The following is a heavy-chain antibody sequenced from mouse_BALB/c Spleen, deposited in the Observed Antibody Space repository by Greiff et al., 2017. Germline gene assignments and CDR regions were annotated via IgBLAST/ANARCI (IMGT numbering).Heavy chain of an antibody. CDR1: GFTFSSFG. CDR2: ISSGSSTI. V-gene: IGHV5-17*02. CDR3: ARDGVRRGAMDY. D-gene: IGHD2-14*01. Sequence: EVKLVESGGGLVQPGGSRKLSCAASGFTFSSFGMHWVRQAPEKGLEWVAYISSGSSTIYYADTVKGRFTISRDNPKNTLFLQMTSLRSEDTAMYYCARDGVRRGAMDYWGQGTSVTVSS. J-gene: IGHJ4*01.